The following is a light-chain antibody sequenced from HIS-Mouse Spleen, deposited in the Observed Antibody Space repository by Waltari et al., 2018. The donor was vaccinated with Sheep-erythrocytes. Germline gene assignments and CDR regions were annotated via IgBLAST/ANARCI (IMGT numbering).Light chain of an antibody. J-gene: IGLJ3*02. V-gene: IGLV2-23*01. CDR2: EGS. Sequence: QSALTQPASVSGSPVQSITISCTGTISDVGSYNLVPWYQQHPGKAPKLMIYEGSKRPSGVSNRFSGSKSGNTASLTISGLQAEDEADYYCCSYAGSSTPWVFGGGTKLTVL. CDR1: ISDVGSYNL. CDR3: CSYAGSSTPWV.